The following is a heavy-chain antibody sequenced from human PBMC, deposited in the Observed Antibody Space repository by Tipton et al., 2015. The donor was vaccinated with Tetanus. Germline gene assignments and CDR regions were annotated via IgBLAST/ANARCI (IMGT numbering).Heavy chain of an antibody. CDR1: GYRFTDYW. V-gene: IGHV5-51*01. D-gene: IGHD3/OR15-3a*01. CDR2: ISPGDSDT. J-gene: IGHJ3*02. CDR3: ARPPYYFYPSGPNAAFDI. Sequence: VQLVQSGAEVRKPGDSLKISCKGSGYRFTDYWIGWVRQMPGQGLEWMGSISPGDSDTRYNPSFQGPVTVSADKSITTAYLQWRIRKASDTAMYYCARPPYYFYPSGPNAAFDIWGQGTMVTVSA.